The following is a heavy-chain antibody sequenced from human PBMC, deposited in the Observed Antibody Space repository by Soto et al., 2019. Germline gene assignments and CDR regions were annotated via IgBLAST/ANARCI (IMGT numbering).Heavy chain of an antibody. V-gene: IGHV3-23*01. CDR2: ISNSGHST. CDR1: GFTFSTYA. Sequence: GGSLRLSCAASGFTFSTYAMNWVRRAPGKGLEWVSVISNSGHSTFYADSVKGRFTISRDNSKNTLYLQMKSLRADDTAAYYCAKGGPTFPTWFGPWGQGALDTVSS. CDR3: AKGGPTFPTWFGP. J-gene: IGHJ5*02. D-gene: IGHD5-12*01.